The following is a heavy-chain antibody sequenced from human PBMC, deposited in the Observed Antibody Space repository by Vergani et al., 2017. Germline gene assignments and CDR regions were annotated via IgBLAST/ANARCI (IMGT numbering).Heavy chain of an antibody. V-gene: IGHV3-23*01. CDR3: AKVGGSTSCPYGGGAFDV. CDR2: INNNGGST. CDR1: GFTFNSYA. J-gene: IGHJ3*01. D-gene: IGHD2-2*01. Sequence: QLLESGGGLIQPGGSLRLSCAASGFTFNSYAMTWVRQAPGKGLEWVSGINNNGGSTYYADSVKGRFTISRENSKNTLYLQMTDLRAEDTATYYCAKVGGSTSCPYGGGAFDVWGHGTMVTVSS.